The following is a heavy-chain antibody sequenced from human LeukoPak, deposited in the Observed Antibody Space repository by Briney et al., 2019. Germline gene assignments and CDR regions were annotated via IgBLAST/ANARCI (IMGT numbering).Heavy chain of an antibody. Sequence: GGSLRLSCAASGFTVSSNYMSWVRQAPGKGLEWVSVIYSGGSTYYADSVKGRFTISRDNSKNTLYLQMNSLGAEDTAVYYCAREGGAHGGRAFDIWGQGTMVTVSS. J-gene: IGHJ3*02. V-gene: IGHV3-53*01. CDR1: GFTVSSNY. CDR3: AREGGAHGGRAFDI. D-gene: IGHD3-10*01. CDR2: IYSGGST.